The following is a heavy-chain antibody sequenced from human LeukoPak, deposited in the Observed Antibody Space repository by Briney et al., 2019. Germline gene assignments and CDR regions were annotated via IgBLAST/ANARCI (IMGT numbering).Heavy chain of an antibody. CDR3: AREYYDSGGRKHAFDI. V-gene: IGHV1-2*02. CDR1: GYTFTEYY. J-gene: IGHJ3*02. CDR2: MDPDSGGT. D-gene: IGHD3-22*01. Sequence: ASVKVSCKASGYTFTEYYVHWVRQAPGQGLEWLGRMDPDSGGTSYAQKFQGRVTMTRDTSISTASMELSRLRSDDTAVYYSAREYYDSGGRKHAFDIWGQGTLVTVSS.